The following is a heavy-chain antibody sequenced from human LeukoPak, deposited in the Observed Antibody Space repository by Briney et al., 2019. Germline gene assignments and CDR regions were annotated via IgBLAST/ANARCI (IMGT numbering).Heavy chain of an antibody. D-gene: IGHD3-16*02. CDR3: ARSLRLGELSGDAFDI. Sequence: SETLSLTCTVSGGSISSYYWSWIRQPAGKGLEWIGYIYYSGSTDYNPSLKSRVTISVDTSKNQFSLKLSSVTAADTAVYYCARSLRLGELSGDAFDIWGQGTMVTVSS. J-gene: IGHJ3*02. V-gene: IGHV4-59*01. CDR2: IYYSGST. CDR1: GGSISSYY.